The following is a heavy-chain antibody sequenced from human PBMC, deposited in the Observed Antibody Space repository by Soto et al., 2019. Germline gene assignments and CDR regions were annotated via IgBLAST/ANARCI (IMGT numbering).Heavy chain of an antibody. D-gene: IGHD6-25*01. V-gene: IGHV1-18*01. CDR3: ARDRSHSSDSNWFDP. Sequence: GASVKVCCKASGYTFTSYGMSWVRQAPGQGLEWMGWISAYNGNTNYAQKLQGRVTMTTDTSTSTAYMELRSLRSDDTAVYYCARDRSHSSDSNWFDPWGQGTLVTV. CDR2: ISAYNGNT. J-gene: IGHJ5*02. CDR1: GYTFTSYG.